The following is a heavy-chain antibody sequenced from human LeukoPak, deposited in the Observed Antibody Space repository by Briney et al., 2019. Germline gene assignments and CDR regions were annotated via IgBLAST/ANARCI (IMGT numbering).Heavy chain of an antibody. V-gene: IGHV3-64D*09. Sequence: PGGSLRLSCSASGFTFSSYTMTWVRQAPGKGLEYVAAITSNGGNTNYADSVKDRFTISRDNSKNTLDLQMSSLRAEDTAVYYCVKAQGFFDSWGQGTLVTVSS. CDR2: ITSNGGNT. CDR3: VKAQGFFDS. J-gene: IGHJ4*02. CDR1: GFTFSSYT.